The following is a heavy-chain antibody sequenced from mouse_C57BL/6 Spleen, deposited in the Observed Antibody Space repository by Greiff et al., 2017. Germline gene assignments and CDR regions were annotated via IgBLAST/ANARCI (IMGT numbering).Heavy chain of an antibody. CDR2: IDPSDSYT. J-gene: IGHJ2*01. CDR1: GYTFTSYW. D-gene: IGHD1-1*01. Sequence: QVQLQQPGAELVMPGASVKLSCKASGYTFTSYWMHWVKQRPGQGLEWIGEIDPSDSYTNYNQKFKGKSTLTVDKSSSTAYMQLSSLTSEDSAVYYCARWDYGRSYIFDYWGQGTTLTVSS. CDR3: ARWDYGRSYIFDY. V-gene: IGHV1-69*01.